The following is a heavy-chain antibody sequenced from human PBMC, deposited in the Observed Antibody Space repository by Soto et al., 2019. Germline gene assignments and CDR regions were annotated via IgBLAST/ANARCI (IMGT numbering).Heavy chain of an antibody. V-gene: IGHV4-59*01. J-gene: IGHJ4*02. CDR2: VYYSGST. D-gene: IGHD3-22*01. CDR1: GGSIGSYY. Sequence: SETLSLACTVSGGSIGSYYWSWIRQPPGKGLEWIGYVYYSGSTNYNPSLKSRVTISVDTSKNQFSLKLSSVTAADTAVYYCARGSSGYYGGFFDYWGQGTLVTVSS. CDR3: ARGSSGYYGGFFDY.